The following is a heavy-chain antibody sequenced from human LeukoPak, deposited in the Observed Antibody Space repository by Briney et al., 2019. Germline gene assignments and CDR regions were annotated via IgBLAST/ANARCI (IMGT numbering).Heavy chain of an antibody. CDR2: ISTSGTYI. J-gene: IGHJ4*02. CDR3: ARDLADYSDY. D-gene: IGHD2-21*01. CDR1: GFTFSTYS. V-gene: IGHV3-21*01. Sequence: KSGGSLRLSCAASGFTFSTYSMKWVRQAPGKGLEWVSSISTSGTYIYYADSLKGRFTISRDNAKNSLYLQMHSLRAEDTAVYYCARDLADYSDYWGQGTLVTVSS.